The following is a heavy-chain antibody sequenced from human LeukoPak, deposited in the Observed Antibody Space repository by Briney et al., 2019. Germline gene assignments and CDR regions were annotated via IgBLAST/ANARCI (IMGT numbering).Heavy chain of an antibody. J-gene: IGHJ4*02. CDR1: GYTFTGYY. Sequence: ASVTVSCKASGYTFTGYYMHWVRQAPGQGLEWMGWINPNSGGTNYAQKFQGRVTMTRDTSISTAYMELSRLRSDDTAVYYCARGLGRGYGDYTLDYWGQGTLVTVSS. D-gene: IGHD4-17*01. CDR2: INPNSGGT. CDR3: ARGLGRGYGDYTLDY. V-gene: IGHV1-2*02.